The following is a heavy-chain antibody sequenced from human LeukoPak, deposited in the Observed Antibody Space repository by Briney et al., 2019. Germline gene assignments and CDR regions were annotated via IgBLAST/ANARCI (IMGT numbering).Heavy chain of an antibody. V-gene: IGHV4-31*03. Sequence: SETLSLTCTVSGGSISSGAYYWNWIRQHPGKGLEWIGYIYYSGSTYYNPSLKSRVTMSVDTSKNQFSLKLSSVTAADTAVYYCAREVVEDWFDPWGQGTLVTVSS. CDR3: AREVVEDWFDP. CDR2: IYYSGST. D-gene: IGHD2-15*01. CDR1: GGSISSGAYY. J-gene: IGHJ5*02.